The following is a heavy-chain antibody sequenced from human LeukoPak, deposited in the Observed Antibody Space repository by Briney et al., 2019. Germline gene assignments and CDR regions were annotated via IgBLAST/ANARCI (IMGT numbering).Heavy chain of an antibody. V-gene: IGHV4-59*01. CDR2: IYYSGST. CDR3: ARDGGDGYKSWDAFDI. J-gene: IGHJ3*02. CDR1: GDSISSYY. D-gene: IGHD5-24*01. Sequence: SETLSLTCTVSGDSISSYYWSWIRQPPGKGLEWIGYIYYSGSTNYNPSLKSRVTISVDTSKNQFSLKLSSATAADTAVYYCARDGGDGYKSWDAFDIWGQGTMVTVSS.